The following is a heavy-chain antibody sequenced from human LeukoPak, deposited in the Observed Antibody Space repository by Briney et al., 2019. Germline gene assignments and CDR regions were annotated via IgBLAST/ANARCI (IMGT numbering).Heavy chain of an antibody. CDR1: GFTFSRYE. Sequence: GGSLRLSCAASGFTFSRYEMNWVRQAPGKGLEWVSYISSSGSTIYYADSVKGRFTISRDNAKNSLYLQMNSLRAEDTAVYYCARANKDYDILTGYYQLSYYFDYWGQGTLVTVSS. CDR3: ARANKDYDILTGYYQLSYYFDY. V-gene: IGHV3-48*03. D-gene: IGHD3-9*01. J-gene: IGHJ4*02. CDR2: ISSSGSTI.